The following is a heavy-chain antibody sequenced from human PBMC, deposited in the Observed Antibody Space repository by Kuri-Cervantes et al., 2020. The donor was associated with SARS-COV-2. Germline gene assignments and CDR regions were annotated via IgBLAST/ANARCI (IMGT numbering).Heavy chain of an antibody. V-gene: IGHV1-69*06. CDR1: GGTFSSFA. CDR3: ARDLIRGYSYGFFGMDV. Sequence: SVKVSCKASGGTFSSFAISWVRQAPGQGLEWMGGIIPMFGATNYAPTFQGRVTITADKSTITAYMELSGLRSDDTAVYYCARDLIRGYSYGFFGMDVWGQGTTVTVSS. CDR2: IIPMFGAT. J-gene: IGHJ6*02. D-gene: IGHD5-18*01.